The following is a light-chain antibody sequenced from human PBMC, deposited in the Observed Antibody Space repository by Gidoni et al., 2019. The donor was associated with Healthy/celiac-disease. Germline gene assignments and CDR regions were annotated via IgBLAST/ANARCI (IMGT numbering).Light chain of an antibody. J-gene: IGKJ1*01. CDR2: WAS. CDR1: QSVLYSSNNKNY. Sequence: DIVMTQSPDSLAVSLGERATINCKSSQSVLYSSNNKNYLAWYQQKPGQPPKLLIYWASTRESGVPDRFSGSGSGTDFTLTISSLQAEDVAVYYCQQYYSTPGTFGQGTKIGNQT. V-gene: IGKV4-1*01. CDR3: QQYYSTPGT.